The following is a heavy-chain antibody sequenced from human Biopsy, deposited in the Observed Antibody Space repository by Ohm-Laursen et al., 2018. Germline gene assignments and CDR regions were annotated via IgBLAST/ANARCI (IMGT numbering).Heavy chain of an antibody. CDR1: GFTFNNYW. V-gene: IGHV3-74*01. J-gene: IGHJ5*01. Sequence: SLRLSCAASGFTFNNYWMHWVCQAPGKGLVWVSRSNTGGSHTNYADSVKGRFTTSTDNAKNTLYLYMSSLTVEDTAVYFCARGASQGFDSWGQGTLVTVSS. CDR2: SNTGGSHT. CDR3: ARGASQGFDS.